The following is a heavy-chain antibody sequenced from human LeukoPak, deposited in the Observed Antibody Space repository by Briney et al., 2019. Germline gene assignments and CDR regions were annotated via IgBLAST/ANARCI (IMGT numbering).Heavy chain of an antibody. V-gene: IGHV4-30-4*08. Sequence: SQTLSLTCTVSGGSISSGDYYWSWIRQPPGKGLEWIGYIYYSGSAYYNPSLKSRVTISVDTSKNQFSLKLSSVTAADTAVYYCARDPATVAGRTLGMDVWGQGTTVTVSS. CDR2: IYYSGSA. CDR1: GGSISSGDYY. D-gene: IGHD6-19*01. CDR3: ARDPATVAGRTLGMDV. J-gene: IGHJ6*02.